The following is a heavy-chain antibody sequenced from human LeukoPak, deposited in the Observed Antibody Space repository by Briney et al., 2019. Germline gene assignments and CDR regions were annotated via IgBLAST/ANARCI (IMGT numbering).Heavy chain of an antibody. D-gene: IGHD6-13*01. CDR3: TREGQSSSSWYDYYFDY. J-gene: IGHJ4*02. CDR1: GFTFGDYA. CDR2: IRSKAYGGTT. V-gene: IGHV3-49*04. Sequence: GRSLRLSCTASGFTFGDYAMSWVRQAPGKGLEWVGFIRSKAYGGTTEYAASVKGRFTISRDDSKSIAYLQMNSLKTEDTAVYYCTREGQSSSSWYDYYFDYWGQGTLVTVSS.